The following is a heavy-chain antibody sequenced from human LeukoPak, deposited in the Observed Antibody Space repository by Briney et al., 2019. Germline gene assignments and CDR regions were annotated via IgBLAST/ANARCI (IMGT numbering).Heavy chain of an antibody. Sequence: GGSLRLSCAASGFRFSDFAMSWVRQAPGKGLECVSVISASGGRTYSAESVKARFTISRDNSKNTLYLEMNSLTADDTAVYYCAKGHSGFGTGFDLWGQGTLVTVS. V-gene: IGHV3-23*01. CDR3: AKGHSGFGTGFDL. D-gene: IGHD6-19*01. CDR1: GFRFSDFA. CDR2: ISASGGRT. J-gene: IGHJ4*02.